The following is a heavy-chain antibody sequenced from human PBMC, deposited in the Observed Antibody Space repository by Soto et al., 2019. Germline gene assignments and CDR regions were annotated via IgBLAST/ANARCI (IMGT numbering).Heavy chain of an antibody. J-gene: IGHJ6*03. CDR3: ARDGGDPYYYYYMDV. CDR1: GFTFSSYW. D-gene: IGHD2-21*02. V-gene: IGHV3-74*01. CDR2: INSDGSST. Sequence: PGGSLRLSCAASGFTFSSYWMHWVRQAPGKGLVWVSRINSDGSSTSYADSVKGRFTISRDNAKNTLYLQMNSLRAEDTAVYYCARDGGDPYYYYYMDVWGKGTTVTVSS.